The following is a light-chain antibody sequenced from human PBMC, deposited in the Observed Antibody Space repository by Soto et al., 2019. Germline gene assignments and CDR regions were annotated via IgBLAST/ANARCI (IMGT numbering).Light chain of an antibody. V-gene: IGLV4-60*03. CDR1: SRHITYI. CDR3: ETWDSNTRV. Sequence: QSVLTQSSSASASLGSSVKLTCTLSSRHITYIIAWHQQQPGKAPRYLMKLERSGSYNKGSGVPDRFSGSSSGADRYLIISNLQSEDEADYYCETWDSNTRVFGTGTKLTVL. CDR2: LERSGSY. J-gene: IGLJ1*01.